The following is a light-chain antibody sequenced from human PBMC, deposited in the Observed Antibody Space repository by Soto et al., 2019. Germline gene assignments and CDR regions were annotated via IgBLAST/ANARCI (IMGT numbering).Light chain of an antibody. CDR2: DAT. Sequence: EIVLTQSPGTLSLSPGERATLSCRASQSVSSSYLAWYQQKPGQAPRLLIYDATSRATGIPDRFSGRGAGTDFSLTISRLEPEDFAVYYCQQYCTSPRTFGQGTKVEIK. V-gene: IGKV3-20*01. CDR3: QQYCTSPRT. CDR1: QSVSSSY. J-gene: IGKJ1*01.